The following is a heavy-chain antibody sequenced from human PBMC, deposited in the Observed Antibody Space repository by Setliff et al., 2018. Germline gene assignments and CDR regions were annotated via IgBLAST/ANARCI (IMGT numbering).Heavy chain of an antibody. Sequence: SVKVSCKASGGPLNSYSFSWVRQAPGQGLEWMGRIIPFLDITRYSQKFQGRVTITADKSTRTAYMELSSLRSEDTAVYYCARVGMYYNFWSGYYTYYYYYYMDVWGKGTTVTVSS. J-gene: IGHJ6*03. V-gene: IGHV1-69*02. CDR2: IIPFLDIT. D-gene: IGHD3-3*01. CDR1: GGPLNSYS. CDR3: ARVGMYYNFWSGYYTYYYYYYMDV.